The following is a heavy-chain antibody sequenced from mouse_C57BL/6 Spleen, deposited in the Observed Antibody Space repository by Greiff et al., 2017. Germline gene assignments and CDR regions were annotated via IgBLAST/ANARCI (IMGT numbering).Heavy chain of an antibody. V-gene: IGHV14-4*01. D-gene: IGHD1-1*01. CDR3: TASPSVVATGDAMDD. J-gene: IGHJ4*01. CDR1: GFTIKDDY. CDR2: IDPENGDT. Sequence: EVQLQQSGAELVRPGASVKLSCTASGFTIKDDYMHWVKQRPEQGLEWIGWIDPENGDTEYASKFQGKATITADTSSNTAYLQLSILTSEDTAVYYSTASPSVVATGDAMDDWGQGTSVTVAS.